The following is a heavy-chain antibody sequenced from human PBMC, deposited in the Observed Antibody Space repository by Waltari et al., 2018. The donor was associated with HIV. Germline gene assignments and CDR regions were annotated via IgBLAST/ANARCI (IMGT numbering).Heavy chain of an antibody. CDR1: GGPISSSSYY. J-gene: IGHJ6*02. CDR3: ARTGKAAAVYYYYGMDV. D-gene: IGHD6-13*01. CDR2: SYYSGST. V-gene: IGHV4-39*01. Sequence: QLQLQESGPGLVKPSETLSLTCTVPGGPISSSSYYWGWIRQPPGKGLEWIGSSYYSGSTYYNPSLKSRVTISVDTSKNQFSLKLSSVTAADTAVYYCARTGKAAAVYYYYGMDVWGQGTTVTVSS.